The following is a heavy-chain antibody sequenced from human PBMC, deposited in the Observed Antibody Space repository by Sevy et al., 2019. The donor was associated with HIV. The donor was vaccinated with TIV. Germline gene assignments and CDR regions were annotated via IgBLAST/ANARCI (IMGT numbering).Heavy chain of an antibody. CDR2: ISAYNGNT. CDR3: ASDDCGGTSCYVGWFDP. V-gene: IGHV1-18*01. D-gene: IGHD2-2*01. J-gene: IGHJ5*02. Sequence: ASVKVSCKASGYTFTSYGISWVRQAPGQGLEWMGWISAYNGNTNYAQKLQGRVTMTTDTSTSTAYMELRSLRSDDTAVYYCASDDCGGTSCYVGWFDPWGQGTLVTVSS. CDR1: GYTFTSYG.